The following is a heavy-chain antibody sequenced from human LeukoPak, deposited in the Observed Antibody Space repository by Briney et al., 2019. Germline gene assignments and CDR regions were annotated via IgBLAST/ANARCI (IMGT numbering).Heavy chain of an antibody. D-gene: IGHD2-15*01. CDR3: ARARGYCSGGSCYVDWFDP. V-gene: IGHV4-30-2*01. CDR1: GGSISSGGYS. J-gene: IGHJ5*02. CDR2: IYHSGST. Sequence: SETLSLTCAVSGGSISSGGYSWSWIRQPPGKGLEWIGYIYHSGSTYYNPSLQSRVTISVDRSKNQFSLKLSSVTAADTAVYYCARARGYCSGGSCYVDWFDPWGQGTLVTVSS.